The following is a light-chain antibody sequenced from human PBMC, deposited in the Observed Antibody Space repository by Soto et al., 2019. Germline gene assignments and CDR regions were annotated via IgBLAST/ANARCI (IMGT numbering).Light chain of an antibody. CDR2: DAS. CDR3: QQFKNYPLT. V-gene: IGKV1D-13*01. J-gene: IGKJ4*01. CDR1: QGIGTA. Sequence: GDRISLACRASQGIGTALAWYHQKSGQPPKLLIYDASNLESGVPSRFSGSGSGTDFTLTISSLQPEDFATYYCQQFKNYPLTFGGGTRVEI.